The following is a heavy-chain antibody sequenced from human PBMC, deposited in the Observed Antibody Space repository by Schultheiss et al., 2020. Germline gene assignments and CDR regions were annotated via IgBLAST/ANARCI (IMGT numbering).Heavy chain of an antibody. CDR3: ARSPVGGDSNYYFDY. CDR1: GFSLSTSGMC. Sequence: SGPTLVKPTQTLTLTCTFSGFSLSTSGMCVSWIRQPPGKGLEWIGYIYYSGSTNYNPSLKSRVTISVDTSKNQFSLKLSSVTAADTAVYYCARSPVGGDSNYYFDYWGQGTLVTVSS. CDR2: IYYSGST. J-gene: IGHJ4*02. D-gene: IGHD2-21*01. V-gene: IGHV4-61*08.